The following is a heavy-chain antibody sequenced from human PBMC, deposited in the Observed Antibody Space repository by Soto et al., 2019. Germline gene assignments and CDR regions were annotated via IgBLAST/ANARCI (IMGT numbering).Heavy chain of an antibody. CDR3: AKANRYYYDSSDKEYFQH. D-gene: IGHD3-22*01. V-gene: IGHV3-30*18. CDR1: GFTFSSYG. CDR2: ISYDGSNK. Sequence: PVGSLRLSCAASGFTFSSYGMHWVRQAPGKGLEWVAVISYDGSNKYYADSVKGRFTISRDNSKNTLYLQMNSLRAEDTAVYYCAKANRYYYDSSDKEYFQHWGQGTLVTVSS. J-gene: IGHJ1*01.